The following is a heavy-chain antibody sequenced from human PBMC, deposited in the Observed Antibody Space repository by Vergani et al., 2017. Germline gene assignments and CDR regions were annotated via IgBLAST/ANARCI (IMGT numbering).Heavy chain of an antibody. CDR2: ISSDGKST. CDR3: AKVGRSEVAGTFGAFDI. D-gene: IGHD6-19*01. V-gene: IGHV3-64*04. Sequence: QVQLVESGGGLVQPGGSIRLSCFGSGFTFSTFNMHWVRQIPGKGLEYISGISSDGKSTNYAKSVKGRFIVTRDNSKNTLFLHMNSLRPEDTAVYYCAKVGRSEVAGTFGAFDIWGQGTMVTVSS. J-gene: IGHJ3*02. CDR1: GFTFSTFN.